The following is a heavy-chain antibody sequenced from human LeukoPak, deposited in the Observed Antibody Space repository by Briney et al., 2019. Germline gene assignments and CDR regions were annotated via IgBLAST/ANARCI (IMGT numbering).Heavy chain of an antibody. J-gene: IGHJ4*02. V-gene: IGHV3-74*01. CDR1: GFTFSNYW. Sequence: GGSLRLSCAASGFTFSNYWMHWVRQAPGKGLVWVSRIDGDASSTRYADSVKGRFTISRDNAKNTLYLQMNSLRAEDTAVYYCALIVGAADVGYWGQGTLVTVSS. D-gene: IGHD1-26*01. CDR3: ALIVGAADVGY. CDR2: IDGDASST.